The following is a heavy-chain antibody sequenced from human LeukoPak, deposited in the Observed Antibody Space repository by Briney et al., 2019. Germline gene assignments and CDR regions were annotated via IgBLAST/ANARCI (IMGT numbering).Heavy chain of an antibody. D-gene: IGHD5-24*01. J-gene: IGHJ4*02. CDR3: ARGHLWLQN. Sequence: GGSLRLSCAASGFTFSSYWMNWVRQAPGKGLEWVANIKEDGSEKYYVDSVKGRFIISRDNAKSSLYLQMDSLRAEETAVYHCARGHLWLQNWGQGTLVTVSS. CDR1: GFTFSSYW. CDR2: IKEDGSEK. V-gene: IGHV3-7*03.